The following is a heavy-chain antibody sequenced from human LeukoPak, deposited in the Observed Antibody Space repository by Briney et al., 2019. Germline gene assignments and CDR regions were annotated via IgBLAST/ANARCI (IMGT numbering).Heavy chain of an antibody. CDR3: ARVNTIFGVVTPYYFDY. CDR1: GFTFSSYA. Sequence: GGSLRLSCAASGFTFSSYAMSWVRQAQGKGLGWVSAVSGSGSNTCYADSVKGRFTISRDNSKNTLYLQMNSLRAEDTAVYYCARVNTIFGVVTPYYFDYWGQGTLVTVSS. CDR2: VSGSGSNT. V-gene: IGHV3-23*01. D-gene: IGHD3-3*01. J-gene: IGHJ4*02.